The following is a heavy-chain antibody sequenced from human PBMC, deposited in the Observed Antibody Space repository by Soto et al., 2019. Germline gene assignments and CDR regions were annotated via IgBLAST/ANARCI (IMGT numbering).Heavy chain of an antibody. Sequence: EVQLLESGGGLVQPGGSLRLSCAASGFTFSSYAMSWVRQAPGKGLEWVSGISGSGDSTYYADSVKGRFIISRDNSQCTLYLQMIRLRAEDRVVYDCADVVTVNDDVCVGVGDYWGPGTLVTVSS. V-gene: IGHV3-23*01. CDR3: ADVVTVNDDVCVGVGDY. CDR2: ISGSGDST. J-gene: IGHJ4*02. D-gene: IGHD3-16*01. CDR1: GFTFSSYA.